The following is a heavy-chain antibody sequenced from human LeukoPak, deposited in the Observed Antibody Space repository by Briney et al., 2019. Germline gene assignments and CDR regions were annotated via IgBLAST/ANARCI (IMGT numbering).Heavy chain of an antibody. Sequence: PGGSPRLSCAAPGFTFSSYAMSWVRQAPGKGLEWVSSIGGGGTYTYYADSVKGRFTISRNNFKSTLYLQMNSLRAEDTAVYFCAKDIGYSDWALDYWGRGTLVTVSS. D-gene: IGHD6-13*01. V-gene: IGHV3-23*01. J-gene: IGHJ4*02. CDR1: GFTFSSYA. CDR3: AKDIGYSDWALDY. CDR2: IGGGGTYT.